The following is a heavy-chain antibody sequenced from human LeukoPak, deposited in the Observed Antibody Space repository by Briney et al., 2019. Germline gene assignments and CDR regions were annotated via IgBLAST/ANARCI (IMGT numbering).Heavy chain of an antibody. J-gene: IGHJ5*02. CDR3: ARRVITIFGVDAHRCDP. D-gene: IGHD3-3*01. CDR2: IYYSGST. Sequence: SETLSLTCTVSGGSISSGDYYWSWIRQPPGKGLEWIGYIYYSGSTYYNPSLKSRVTISVDTSKNQFSLKLSSVTAADTAVYYCARRVITIFGVDAHRCDPWGRETLVTVAS. V-gene: IGHV4-30-4*01. CDR1: GGSISSGDYY.